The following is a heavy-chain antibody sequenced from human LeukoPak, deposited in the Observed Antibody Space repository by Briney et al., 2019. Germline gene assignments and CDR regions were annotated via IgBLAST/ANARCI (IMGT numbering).Heavy chain of an antibody. D-gene: IGHD3-10*02. V-gene: IGHV3-21*01. CDR3: AELGITMIGGV. CDR2: ISSSGSYI. Sequence: PGGSLRLSCAASRFTFSSYSMNWVGQAPGKGLEWVSSISSSGSYIYYADSVKGRFTISRDNAKNSLYLQMDSLRAEDTAVYYCAELGITMIGGVWGKGTTVTISS. CDR1: RFTFSSYS. J-gene: IGHJ6*04.